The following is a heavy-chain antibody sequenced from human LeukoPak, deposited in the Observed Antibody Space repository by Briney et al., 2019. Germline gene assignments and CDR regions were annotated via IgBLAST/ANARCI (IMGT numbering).Heavy chain of an antibody. CDR3: AREYSSSSWGAGAFDI. D-gene: IGHD6-6*01. Sequence: SVKVSCKASGGTFSSYAISWVRQAPGQGLEWMGGIIPIFGTANYAQKFQGRVTITTDESTSTAYMELSSLRSEDTAVYYCAREYSSSSWGAGAFDIWGQGTIVTVSS. CDR1: GGTFSSYA. V-gene: IGHV1-69*05. J-gene: IGHJ3*02. CDR2: IIPIFGTA.